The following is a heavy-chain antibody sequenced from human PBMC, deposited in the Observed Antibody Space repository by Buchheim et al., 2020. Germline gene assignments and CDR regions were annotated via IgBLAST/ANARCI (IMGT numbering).Heavy chain of an antibody. Sequence: EVQLLESGGGLAQPGGSLRLSCAASGFTFSSHAMTWVRQAPGKGLEWVSAISGSAGSTYYADSVKGRFTSSRDNSKSTLYLQMDSLRAEDTAVYYCARAPYPHINYYYYYMDVWGKGTT. D-gene: IGHD2-21*01. CDR1: GFTFSSHA. J-gene: IGHJ6*03. CDR3: ARAPYPHINYYYYYMDV. V-gene: IGHV3-23*01. CDR2: ISGSAGST.